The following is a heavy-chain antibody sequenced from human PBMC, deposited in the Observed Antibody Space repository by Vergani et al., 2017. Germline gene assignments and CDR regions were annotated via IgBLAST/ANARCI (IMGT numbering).Heavy chain of an antibody. CDR2: IYHSGRP. D-gene: IGHD1-7*01. J-gene: IGHJ6*02. Sequence: QVQLQESGPGLVKPSETLSLTCAVSGYSISSGYYWGWIRQPPGKGLEWIGRIYHSGRPYYNPSLKSRVTISVDTSKNQFSLKLSSVTAADTAVYYCARDTTAITLELGDIGNYYCYGMDVWGQGTTVTVSS. CDR1: GYSISSGYY. V-gene: IGHV4-38-2*02. CDR3: ARDTTAITLELGDIGNYYCYGMDV.